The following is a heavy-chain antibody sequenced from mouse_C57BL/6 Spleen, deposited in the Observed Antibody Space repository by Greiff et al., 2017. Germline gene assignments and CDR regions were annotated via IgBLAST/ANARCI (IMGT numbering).Heavy chain of an antibody. J-gene: IGHJ2*01. Sequence: QVQLQQPGAELVKPGASVKMSCKASGYTFTSYWITWVKQRPGQGLEWIGDIYPGSGSTNYNEKFKSKATLTVDTSSSTAYMQLSSLTSEDSAVYYCGRGGPYYGSSFFDYWGQGTTLTVSS. V-gene: IGHV1-55*01. CDR2: IYPGSGST. CDR1: GYTFTSYW. D-gene: IGHD1-1*01. CDR3: GRGGPYYGSSFFDY.